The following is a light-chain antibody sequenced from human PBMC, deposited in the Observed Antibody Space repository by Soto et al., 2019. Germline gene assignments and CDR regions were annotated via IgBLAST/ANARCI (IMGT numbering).Light chain of an antibody. V-gene: IGLV2-23*01. CDR1: SSDVGSYNL. J-gene: IGLJ3*02. CDR2: EGS. CDR3: CSYVGSSTLV. Sequence: QSALTQPASVSGSPGQSITISCTGTSSDVGSYNLVSWYQQHPGKAPKLMIYEGSKRPSGVSNRFSGSKSGNMASLTISGLQAEDEADYYCCSYVGSSTLVFGGGTKLTVL.